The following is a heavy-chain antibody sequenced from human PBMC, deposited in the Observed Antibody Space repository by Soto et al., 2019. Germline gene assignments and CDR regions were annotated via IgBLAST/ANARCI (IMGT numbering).Heavy chain of an antibody. CDR3: ARALT. Sequence: GASVKVSCKVSGGTFRSYAINWVRQAPGQGLEWMGGITPISGTTNYAQKFQGRVTITADESTSTAYMDLSSLRYGARAVYYCARALTWGQGSPGTVSS. V-gene: IGHV1-69*13. CDR2: ITPISGTT. J-gene: IGHJ5*02. CDR1: GGTFRSYA.